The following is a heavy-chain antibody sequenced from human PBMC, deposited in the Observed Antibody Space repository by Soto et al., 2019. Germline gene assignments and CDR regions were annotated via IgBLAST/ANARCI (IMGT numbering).Heavy chain of an antibody. V-gene: IGHV4-34*01. J-gene: IGHJ5*02. CDR2: INHSGGT. CDR3: ARDTRIVGTTNWFDP. CDR1: GGSFSGYY. Sequence: SETLSLTCAVYGGSFSGYYWNWIRQSPGKGLEWIGEINHSGGTNYNPSLKSRVTISVDTSKNQFSLKLRSVTAADTAVYYCARDTRIVGTTNWFDPWGQGTLVTVSS. D-gene: IGHD1-26*01.